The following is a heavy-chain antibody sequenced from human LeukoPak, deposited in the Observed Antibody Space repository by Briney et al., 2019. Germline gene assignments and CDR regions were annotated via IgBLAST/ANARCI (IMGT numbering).Heavy chain of an antibody. CDR2: IYYSGNT. CDR3: ARLNQGDYYGSGSYYRGGPFDY. D-gene: IGHD3-10*01. J-gene: IGHJ4*02. Sequence: SETLSLTCTVSGGSISSSSYYWGWIRQPPGKGLEWIGSIYYSGNTYYNPSLKSRVTISVDTSKNQFSLKLSSVTAADTAVYYCARLNQGDYYGSGSYYRGGPFDYWGQGTLVTVSS. CDR1: GGSISSSSYY. V-gene: IGHV4-39*01.